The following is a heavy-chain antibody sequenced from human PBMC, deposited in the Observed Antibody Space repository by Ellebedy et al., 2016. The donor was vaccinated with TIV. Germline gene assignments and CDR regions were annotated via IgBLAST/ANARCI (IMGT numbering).Heavy chain of an antibody. J-gene: IGHJ5*02. D-gene: IGHD2-2*02. CDR1: GFTFSSYW. CDR2: INRDGLST. V-gene: IGHV3-74*01. Sequence: GGSLRLXCTVSGFTFSSYWMPSVRHPPWKGLVWVSRINRDGLSTIYADSVKGRFTISRDNAKNSLYLRMNSLRAEDTAVYYCARDRKPGAIGWDWFDPWGQGTLVTVSS. CDR3: ARDRKPGAIGWDWFDP.